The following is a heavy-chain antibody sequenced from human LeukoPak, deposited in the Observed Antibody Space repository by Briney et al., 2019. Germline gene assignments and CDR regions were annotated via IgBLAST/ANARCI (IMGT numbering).Heavy chain of an antibody. D-gene: IGHD3-22*01. Sequence: GGSLRLSCAASGFTFSSYAMHWVRQAPGKGLEWVAVISYDGSNKYYADSVKGRFTISRDNSKSTLYLQMNSLRAEDTAVYYCAKWLLTPFDIWGQGTMVTVSS. CDR2: ISYDGSNK. J-gene: IGHJ3*02. CDR1: GFTFSSYA. CDR3: AKWLLTPFDI. V-gene: IGHV3-30*04.